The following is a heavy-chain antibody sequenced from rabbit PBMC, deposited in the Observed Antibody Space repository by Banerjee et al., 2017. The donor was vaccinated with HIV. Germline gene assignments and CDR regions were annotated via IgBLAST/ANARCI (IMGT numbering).Heavy chain of an antibody. CDR1: GFSFSSSYY. D-gene: IGHD6-1*01. CDR3: ARDSYSYNYFGYTYGGNFNL. V-gene: IGHV1S40*01. J-gene: IGHJ4*01. CDR2: IYTSSSGST. Sequence: QSLEESGGDLVKPGASLTLTCTASGFSFSSSYYMCWVRQAPGKGLELIACIYTSSSGSTYYARWAKGRFTISKTSSTTVTLQMTSLTAAETATYFCARDSYSYNYFGYTYGGNFNLWGQGTLVTVS.